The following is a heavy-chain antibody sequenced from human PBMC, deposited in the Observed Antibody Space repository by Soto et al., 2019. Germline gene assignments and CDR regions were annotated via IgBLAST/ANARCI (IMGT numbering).Heavy chain of an antibody. CDR1: GFTFSSYA. CDR2: ISYDGSNK. Sequence: QVQLVESGGGVVQPGRSLRLSCAASGFTFSSYAMHWVRQAPGKGLEWVAVISYDGSNKYYADSVKGRFTISRDNSKNTLYLQMNSLRAEDTAVYYCARVGGLLELPNWFDPWGQGTLVTVSS. D-gene: IGHD1-7*01. J-gene: IGHJ5*02. CDR3: ARVGGLLELPNWFDP. V-gene: IGHV3-30*14.